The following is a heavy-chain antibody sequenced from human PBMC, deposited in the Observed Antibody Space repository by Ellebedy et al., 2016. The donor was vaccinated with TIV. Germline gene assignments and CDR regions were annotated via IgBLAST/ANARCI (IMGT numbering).Heavy chain of an antibody. CDR1: GFTFSSYS. Sequence: GESLKISCAASGFTFSSYSMNWVRQAPGKGLEWVSSISSSSSYIYYADSVKGRFTISRDNAKNSLYLQMNSLRAEDTAVYYCARGGPNPVPFDYWGQGTLVTVSS. V-gene: IGHV3-21*01. CDR3: ARGGPNPVPFDY. CDR2: ISSSSSYI. D-gene: IGHD2-2*01. J-gene: IGHJ4*02.